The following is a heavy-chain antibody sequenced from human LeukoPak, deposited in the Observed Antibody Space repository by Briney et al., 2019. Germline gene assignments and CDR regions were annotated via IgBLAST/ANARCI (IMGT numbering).Heavy chain of an antibody. Sequence: PGGSLRLSCAASGFTFSTYAMSWVRQAPGKGMEWVSGISGSGDNTYYADSVKGRFTIYRDNSKNTVYVQMKNLRAEDTAVYYCAKYSWGAVAAPFDYWGQGALVTVSS. CDR1: GFTFSTYA. CDR3: AKYSWGAVAAPFDY. V-gene: IGHV3-23*01. D-gene: IGHD6-19*01. J-gene: IGHJ4*02. CDR2: ISGSGDNT.